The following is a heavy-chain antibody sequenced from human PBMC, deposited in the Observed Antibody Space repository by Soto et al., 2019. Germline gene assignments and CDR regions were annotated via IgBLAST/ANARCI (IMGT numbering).Heavy chain of an antibody. Sequence: GESLKISCKGSGYSFTSYWIGWVRQMPGKGLEWMGIIYPGDSDTRYSPSFQGQVTISADKSISTAYLQWSSLKASETAMYYCARLGLRFLEWLPTHGMDVWGQGTTVTVSS. CDR1: GYSFTSYW. CDR3: ARLGLRFLEWLPTHGMDV. D-gene: IGHD3-3*01. CDR2: IYPGDSDT. J-gene: IGHJ6*02. V-gene: IGHV5-51*01.